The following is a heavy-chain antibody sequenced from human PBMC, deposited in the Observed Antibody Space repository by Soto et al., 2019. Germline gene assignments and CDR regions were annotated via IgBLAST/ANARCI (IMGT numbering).Heavy chain of an antibody. CDR2: SFNGVT. Sequence: ASVNVSCKTSGYTFTNYGISWVRQAPGQGLEWMGGSFNGVTNYAQNLQGRVTMTTDTSTTTAYMELTSLRSDDTAVYYCTRDSGYQLIYYWGQGTLVTVSS. CDR1: GYTFTNYG. CDR3: TRDSGYQLIYY. V-gene: IGHV1-18*01. J-gene: IGHJ4*02. D-gene: IGHD2-2*01.